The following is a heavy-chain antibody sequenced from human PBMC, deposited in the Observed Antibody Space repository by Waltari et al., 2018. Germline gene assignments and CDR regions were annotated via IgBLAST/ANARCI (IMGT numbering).Heavy chain of an antibody. J-gene: IGHJ4*02. CDR3: AREWSNATTWFGGHFDL. V-gene: IGHV3-53*01. Sequence: EEQLVESGGRVVQWGGSLRLSGEASGCTVRGNYMTWVRQATGKGLEWVSVIYNDGSTFYAESVKGRFTISREISRNDVSLQMHSVSGDDAGIYYCAREWSNATTWFGGHFDLWGQGTQVTVSS. D-gene: IGHD3-16*01. CDR1: GCTVRGNY. CDR2: IYNDGST.